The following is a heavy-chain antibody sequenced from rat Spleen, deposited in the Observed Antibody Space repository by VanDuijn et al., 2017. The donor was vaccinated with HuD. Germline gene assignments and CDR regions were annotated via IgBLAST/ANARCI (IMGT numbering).Heavy chain of an antibody. J-gene: IGHJ3*01. D-gene: IGHD1-10*01. CDR2: IWNTGGT. Sequence: VQLQESGPGLVKPSETLSLTCTVSGFSLTNYNVHWVRQPPGKGLEWMGIIWNTGGTRYNSALKSRLSISKDTSKRQVFLKVNSLQTEDSATYYCARDKGGQLRGFAYWGQGTLVTVSS. CDR3: ARDKGGQLRGFAY. CDR1: GFSLTNYN. V-gene: IGHV2-41*01.